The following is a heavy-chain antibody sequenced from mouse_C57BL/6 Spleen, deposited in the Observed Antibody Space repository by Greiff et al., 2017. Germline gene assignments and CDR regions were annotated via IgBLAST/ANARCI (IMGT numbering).Heavy chain of an antibody. CDR1: GYTFTSYW. J-gene: IGHJ2*01. CDR2: IYPSDSET. Sequence: QVQLQQPGAELVRPGSSVKLSCKASGYTFTSYWRDWVKQRPGQGLEWIGNIYPSDSETHYNQKFKDKATLTVDKSSSTAYMQLSSLTSEDSAVYYCARKAPTALDYWGQGTTLTVSS. V-gene: IGHV1-61*01. D-gene: IGHD1-2*01. CDR3: ARKAPTALDY.